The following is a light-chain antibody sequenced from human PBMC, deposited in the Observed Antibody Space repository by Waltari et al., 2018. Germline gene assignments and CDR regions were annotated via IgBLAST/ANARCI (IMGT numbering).Light chain of an antibody. J-gene: IGLJ1*01. V-gene: IGLV2-14*01. CDR2: EVS. CDR1: DSDVGSYDL. CDR3: SSYTTSSAPGV. Sequence: QSALTQPASVSGPPGQSTTLSCSGTDSDVGSYDLVFWYQQHPGKAPHLRSYEVSNRPSRISNRFSAAKSGNTASLTISGLQAEDEADYYCSSYTTSSAPGVFGTGTRVTVL.